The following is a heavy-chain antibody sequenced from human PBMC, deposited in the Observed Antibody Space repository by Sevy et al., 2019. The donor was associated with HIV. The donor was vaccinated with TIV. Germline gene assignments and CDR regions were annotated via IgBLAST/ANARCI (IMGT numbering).Heavy chain of an antibody. CDR2: IYSGDST. V-gene: IGHV3-53*01. J-gene: IGHJ3*01. D-gene: IGHD3-22*01. CDR1: GFTVSSTY. CDR3: ARLSEYYYDSSGYYTTGTAFDL. Sequence: GGSLRLSCAASGFTVSSTYMSWLRQAPGKGLEWVSIIYSGDSTFYRDCLKGRFTISRDTSKNTLFLQMNTLRAEETAVYYCARLSEYYYDSSGYYTTGTAFDLWGQGTMVTVSS.